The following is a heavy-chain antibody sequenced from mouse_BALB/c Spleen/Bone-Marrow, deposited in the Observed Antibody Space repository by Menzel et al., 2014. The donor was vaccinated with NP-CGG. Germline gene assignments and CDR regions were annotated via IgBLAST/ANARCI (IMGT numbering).Heavy chain of an antibody. D-gene: IGHD3-1*01. V-gene: IGHV5-12-2*01. CDR1: GFTFSSYT. J-gene: IGHJ3*01. CDR3: ASRAGAY. CDR2: ISNGGGST. Sequence: EVQLVESGGGLVQPGGSLKLSCAASGFTFSSYTMSWVRRTPEKRLEWVAYISNGGGSTYYPDTVKGRFTISRDNAKNTLYLQMSSLKSEDTAMYYCASRAGAYWGQGTLVTVSA.